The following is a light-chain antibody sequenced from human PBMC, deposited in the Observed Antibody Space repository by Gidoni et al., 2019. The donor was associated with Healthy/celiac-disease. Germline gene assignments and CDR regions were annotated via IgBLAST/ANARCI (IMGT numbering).Light chain of an antibody. V-gene: IGKV4-1*01. CDR2: WAS. Sequence: DIVMTQSPYSLAVSLGERATINCKSSQSVFYSSNNKNYLAWYQQKPGQPPKLLIYWASTRESGVPDRFSGSGSGTDFTLTISSLQAEDVAVYYCQQYYSTSWTFXXXTKVEIK. J-gene: IGKJ1*01. CDR1: QSVFYSSNNKNY. CDR3: QQYYSTSWT.